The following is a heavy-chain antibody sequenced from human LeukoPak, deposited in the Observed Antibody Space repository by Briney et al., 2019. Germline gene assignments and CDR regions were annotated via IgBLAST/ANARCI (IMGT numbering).Heavy chain of an antibody. Sequence: GGSLRLSCAASGFKFSSYSMKWVRQAPGKGLEWVSSISSSSSYIYYADSVKGRFTISRDNSKNTLYLQMNSLRAEDTAVYYCARGDKQLLFNRNKGGFDPWGQGALVTVSS. CDR3: ARGDKQLLFNRNKGGFDP. CDR2: ISSSSSYI. CDR1: GFKFSSYS. D-gene: IGHD1-14*01. J-gene: IGHJ5*02. V-gene: IGHV3-21*01.